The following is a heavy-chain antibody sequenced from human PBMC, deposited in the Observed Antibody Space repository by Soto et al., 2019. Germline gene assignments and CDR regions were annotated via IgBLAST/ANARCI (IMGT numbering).Heavy chain of an antibody. V-gene: IGHV3-23*01. D-gene: IGHD6-19*01. CDR1: GFTFSSYA. CDR3: EKVRGGAVAGPLDP. J-gene: IGHJ5*02. CDR2: ISGSGGST. Sequence: PGGSLRLSCAASGFTFSSYAMSWVRQAPGKGLEWVSAISGSGGSTYYADSVKGRFTISRDNSKNTLYLQMNSLRAEDTAVYYCEKVRGGAVAGPLDPWGQGTLVTVSS.